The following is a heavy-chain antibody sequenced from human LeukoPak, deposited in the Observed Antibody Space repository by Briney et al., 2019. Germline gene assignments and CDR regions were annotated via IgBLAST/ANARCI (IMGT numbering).Heavy chain of an antibody. Sequence: PGRSLRLSCAASGFTFSSYGMHWVRQAPGKGLEWVSYISSSSSSMYYADSVKGRFTISRDNAKNSLYLQMNSLRAEDTAVYYCASLGCSSTTCYNYWGQGTLVTVSS. CDR1: GFTFSSYG. J-gene: IGHJ4*02. V-gene: IGHV3-48*04. CDR2: ISSSSSSM. CDR3: ASLGCSSTTCYNY. D-gene: IGHD2-2*02.